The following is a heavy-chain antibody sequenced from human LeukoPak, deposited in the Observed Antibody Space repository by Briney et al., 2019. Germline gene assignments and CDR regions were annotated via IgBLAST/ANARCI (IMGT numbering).Heavy chain of an antibody. D-gene: IGHD3-10*01. CDR2: ISSGSGYI. Sequence: PGGSLRLSCAASGLTFSSYAMNWVRQAPGKGLEWVSSISSGSGYIYYADSVKGRFTISRDNANKSLCLQMNSLRAEDTAVYYCTRASGSGSYYPFDFWGQGTLVTVSS. CDR1: GLTFSSYA. V-gene: IGHV3-21*01. J-gene: IGHJ4*02. CDR3: TRASGSGSYYPFDF.